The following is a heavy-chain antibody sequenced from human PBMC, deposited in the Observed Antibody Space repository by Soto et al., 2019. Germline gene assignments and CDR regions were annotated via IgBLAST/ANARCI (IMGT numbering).Heavy chain of an antibody. CDR2: IYYGGTT. J-gene: IGHJ4*02. Sequence: SETLSLTCDVSVEPMTGGYYWGWIRQSPGKGLEWIGSIYYGGTTYYNPSLSSRLAISIDTSKNQFSLRLSSVTAADTALYYCARGWYYFDVWGQGSLVTVSS. V-gene: IGHV4-38-2*01. D-gene: IGHD2-15*01. CDR3: ARGWYYFDV. CDR1: VEPMTGGYY.